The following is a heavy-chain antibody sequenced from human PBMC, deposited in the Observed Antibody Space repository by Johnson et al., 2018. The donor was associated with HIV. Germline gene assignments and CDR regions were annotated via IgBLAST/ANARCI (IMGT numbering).Heavy chain of an antibody. J-gene: IGHJ3*02. D-gene: IGHD2-15*01. CDR1: GITFSDYA. CDR3: ARARWYLGGGSCCAFDI. CDR2: ISYDGSNK. Sequence: HVQLVESGGGVVQPGRSLRLSCAASGITFSDYAMHWVRQAPGKGLEWVAVISYDGSNKYYADSVKGRFTISRDNAKNSLYLQMNSLRAEATAVYYCARARWYLGGGSCCAFDIWGQGTMVTVSS. V-gene: IGHV3-30-3*01.